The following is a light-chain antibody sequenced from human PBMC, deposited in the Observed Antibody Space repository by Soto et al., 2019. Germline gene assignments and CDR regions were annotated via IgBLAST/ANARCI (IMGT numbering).Light chain of an antibody. CDR3: QQYSNSLT. J-gene: IGKJ4*01. Sequence: VVLTQSPGTLSLSPGERATLSCRASQSVSGSYLAWYQQKPGQAPRLLIHGASNRATGIPDRFSGSGSGTDFTLTISRLEAEDFAVYYCQQYSNSLTFGGGTKVDIK. CDR2: GAS. V-gene: IGKV3-20*01. CDR1: QSVSGSY.